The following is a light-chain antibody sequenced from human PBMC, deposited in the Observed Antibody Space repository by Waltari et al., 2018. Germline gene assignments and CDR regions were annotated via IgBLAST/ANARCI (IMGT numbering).Light chain of an antibody. V-gene: IGLV3-9*01. CDR2: RDN. CDR3: QMWDSTTAV. CDR1: NIGSKN. J-gene: IGLJ2*01. Sequence: SYEVTQPLSVSVALGQTARITCGGNNIGSKNVHWYRHKPGQAPVLVIYRDNNRPSGIPERISGSNSVNTATLTISRVQAEDEADYYCQMWDSTTAVFGGGTKLTVL.